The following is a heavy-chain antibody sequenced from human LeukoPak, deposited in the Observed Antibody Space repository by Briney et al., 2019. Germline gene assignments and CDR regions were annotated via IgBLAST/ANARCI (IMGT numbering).Heavy chain of an antibody. V-gene: IGHV4-39*07. CDR2: IYYSGST. CDR3: ARDGDSSGWTRSDY. Sequence: SETLSLTCTVSGGSISSSSYYWGWIREPPGKGLEWIGSIYYSGSTYYNPSLKSRVAISADRSKNQFSLKLSSVTAADTAVYYCARDGDSSGWTRSDYWGQGTLVTVSS. J-gene: IGHJ4*02. D-gene: IGHD6-19*01. CDR1: GGSISSSSYY.